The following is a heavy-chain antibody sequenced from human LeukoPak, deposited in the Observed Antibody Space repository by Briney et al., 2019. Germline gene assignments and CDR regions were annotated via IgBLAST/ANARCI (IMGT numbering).Heavy chain of an antibody. J-gene: IGHJ5*02. D-gene: IGHD3-22*01. V-gene: IGHV3-23*01. Sequence: GGSLRLSCAASGFTFSSYAMQWVRQAPGKGLEWVSAISGGGAGTYYADSVKGRFTISRDNSKNTLFLQLTSLRAEDTAVYYCAKDGSRDYYDNSGYPWFDPWGQGTLVTVSS. CDR3: AKDGSRDYYDNSGYPWFDP. CDR1: GFTFSSYA. CDR2: ISGGGAGT.